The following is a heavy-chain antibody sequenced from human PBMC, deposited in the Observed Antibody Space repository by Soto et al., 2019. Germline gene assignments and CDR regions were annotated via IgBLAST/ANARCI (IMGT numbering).Heavy chain of an antibody. Sequence: GASVKVSCKASGGTFSSYAISWVRQAPGQGLEWMGGIIPIIGTANHAQKFQGRVTITADESTSTAYMELSSLRSEDTAVYFCARGGGSSGWSAGYWGQGTLVTVSS. CDR3: ARGGGSSGWSAGY. CDR1: GGTFSSYA. CDR2: IIPIIGTA. V-gene: IGHV1-69*13. D-gene: IGHD6-19*01. J-gene: IGHJ4*02.